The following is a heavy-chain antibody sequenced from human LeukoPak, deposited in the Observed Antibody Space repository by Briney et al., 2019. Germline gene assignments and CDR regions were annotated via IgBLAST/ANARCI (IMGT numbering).Heavy chain of an antibody. CDR2: IYYSGST. CDR3: ARGPYRVTAPGSYMDV. V-gene: IGHV4-30-4*02. Sequence: KSSGTLSLTCTVSGGSISSGDYYWSWIRQPPGKGLEWIGYIYYSGSTYYNPSLKSRLTISVDTSKNQFSLKLSSVAAADTAVYYCARGPYRVTAPGSYMDVWGKGTTVTVSS. CDR1: GGSISSGDYY. J-gene: IGHJ6*03. D-gene: IGHD6-13*01.